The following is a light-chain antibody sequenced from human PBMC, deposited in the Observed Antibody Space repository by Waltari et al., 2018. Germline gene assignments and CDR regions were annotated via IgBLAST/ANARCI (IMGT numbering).Light chain of an antibody. Sequence: QSALTQPPSVSRSPGQSVTISCTGTSSDVGAYNYVSWYQQHPGKAPKVMIYDVNNRPSGFPVRFAGSKSGNTASLTISGLQAEDEADYYCCSYAGTYSLVFGGGTKLTVL. CDR1: SSDVGAYNY. CDR2: DVN. CDR3: CSYAGTYSLV. V-gene: IGLV2-11*01. J-gene: IGLJ3*02.